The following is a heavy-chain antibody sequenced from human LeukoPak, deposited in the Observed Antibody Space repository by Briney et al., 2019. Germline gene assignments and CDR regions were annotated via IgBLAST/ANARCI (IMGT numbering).Heavy chain of an antibody. CDR1: GFTFSSYA. CDR2: ISGSGGST. Sequence: GGSLRLSCAASGFTFSSYAMSWVRQAPGKGLEWGSAISGSGGSTYYADSVKGRFTISRDNSKNTLYLQMNSLRAEDTAVYYCAKGNRVRGVITWFDPWGQGTLVTVSS. D-gene: IGHD3-10*01. CDR3: AKGNRVRGVITWFDP. V-gene: IGHV3-23*01. J-gene: IGHJ5*02.